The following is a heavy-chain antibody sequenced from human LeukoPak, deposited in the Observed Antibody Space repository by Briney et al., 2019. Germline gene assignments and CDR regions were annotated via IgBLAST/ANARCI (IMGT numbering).Heavy chain of an antibody. CDR2: VANDGTST. J-gene: IGHJ4*02. D-gene: IGHD2-21*02. CDR1: GFTFSNYN. Sequence: GGSLRLSCAASGFTFSNYNMHWVRQVPGKGLVWVSRVANDGTSTTYADSVKGRFTTSRDNAKNTVYLQMDSLGAEDTAVYYCARDGFLGPVTAYLDYWGQGTPVTVSS. CDR3: ARDGFLGPVTAYLDY. V-gene: IGHV3-74*01.